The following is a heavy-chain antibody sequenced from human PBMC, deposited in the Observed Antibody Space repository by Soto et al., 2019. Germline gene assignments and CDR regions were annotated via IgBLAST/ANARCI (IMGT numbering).Heavy chain of an antibody. CDR2: IYYSGST. V-gene: IGHV4-59*01. Sequence: SETLSLTCTVSGGSISSYYWSWIRQPPGKGLEWIGYIYYSGSTNYNPSPKSRVTISVDTSKNQFSLKLSSVTAADTAVYYCARDIVGATLGYWGQGTLVTVSS. D-gene: IGHD1-26*01. J-gene: IGHJ4*02. CDR1: GGSISSYY. CDR3: ARDIVGATLGY.